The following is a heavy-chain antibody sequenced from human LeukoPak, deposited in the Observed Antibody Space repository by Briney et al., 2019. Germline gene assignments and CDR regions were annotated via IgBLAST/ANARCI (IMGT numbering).Heavy chain of an antibody. V-gene: IGHV4-34*01. CDR2: INHSGST. CDR1: GGSISSYY. CDR3: ARGRDLTGTHGSFDY. D-gene: IGHD1-20*01. J-gene: IGHJ4*02. Sequence: SETLSLTCTVSGGSISSYYWSWIRQPPGKGLEWIGEINHSGSTNYNPSLKSRVTTSVDTSKNQFSLKLSSVTAADTAVYYCARGRDLTGTHGSFDYWGQGTLVTVSS.